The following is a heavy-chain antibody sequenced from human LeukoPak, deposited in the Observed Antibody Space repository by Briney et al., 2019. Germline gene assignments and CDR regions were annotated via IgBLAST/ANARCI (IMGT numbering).Heavy chain of an antibody. CDR2: IYPGDSDT. Sequence: GESLKISCQGSGYSFTSYWIGWVRQMPGKGLEWMGIIYPGDSDTRYSPSFQGQVTISADKSISTAYLQWSSLKASDTAMYYCARLDGDYDILTGYLYYFDYWGQGTLVTVSS. CDR1: GYSFTSYW. D-gene: IGHD3-9*01. CDR3: ARLDGDYDILTGYLYYFDY. J-gene: IGHJ4*02. V-gene: IGHV5-51*01.